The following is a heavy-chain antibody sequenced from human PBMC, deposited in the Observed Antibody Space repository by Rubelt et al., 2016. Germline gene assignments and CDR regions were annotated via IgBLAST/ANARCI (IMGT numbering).Heavy chain of an antibody. CDR3: AMDLIVGYPGTTDFDY. CDR2: IKSKTDGGTT. V-gene: IGHV3-15*07. D-gene: IGHD1-1*01. Sequence: EVQLVESGGGLVQPGGSLRLSCVASGFTFSGNWMHWVRQAPGKGLEWVGRIKSKTDGGTTDYAAPVKGRFTISRDDSKNTLYLQMNSLRAEDTAVYNCAMDLIVGYPGTTDFDYWGQGTLVTVSS. J-gene: IGHJ4*02. CDR1: GFTFSGNW.